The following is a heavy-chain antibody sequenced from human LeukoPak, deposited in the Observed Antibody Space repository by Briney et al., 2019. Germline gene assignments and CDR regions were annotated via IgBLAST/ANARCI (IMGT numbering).Heavy chain of an antibody. CDR1: GFTFSSYS. J-gene: IGHJ4*02. V-gene: IGHV4-34*01. CDR2: INHSGST. Sequence: GSLRLSCTASGFTFSSYSMNWVRQPPGKGLEWVGEINHSGSTNYNPSLKSRVTISVDTSKNQFSLKLSSVTAADTAVYYCARIRYYYDSGGYYYVFDYWGQGTLVTVSS. D-gene: IGHD3-22*01. CDR3: ARIRYYYDSGGYYYVFDY.